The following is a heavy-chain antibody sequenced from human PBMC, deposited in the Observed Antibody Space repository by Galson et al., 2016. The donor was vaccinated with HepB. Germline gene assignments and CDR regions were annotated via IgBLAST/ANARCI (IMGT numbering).Heavy chain of an antibody. D-gene: IGHD1-26*01. CDR1: GHNLRNYG. CDR3: ASGDCSTTMCQTPAYYYGMDV. V-gene: IGHV1-18*01. Sequence: SVKVSCKASGHNLRNYGINWVRQAPGQGLEWMGWISPYNGHTYYAQNLQGRLTMTTDTPTSTIYLELRSLRSDDSAVYYCASGDCSTTMCQTPAYYYGMDVWGQGTTVIVSS. CDR2: ISPYNGHT. J-gene: IGHJ6*02.